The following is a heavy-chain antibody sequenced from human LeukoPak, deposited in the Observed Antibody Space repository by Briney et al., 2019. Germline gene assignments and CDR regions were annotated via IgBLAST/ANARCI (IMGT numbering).Heavy chain of an antibody. D-gene: IGHD6-13*01. J-gene: IGHJ4*02. Sequence: SETLSLTCTVSGGSISSSSYFWGWIRQPPGKGLEWIGSIYYSGSTYYNPSLKSRVTISVDTSKNQFSLKLSSVTAADTAVFYCARVGGSYSPVDYWGQGTLVTVPS. CDR1: GGSISSSSYF. CDR3: ARVGGSYSPVDY. CDR2: IYYSGST. V-gene: IGHV4-39*07.